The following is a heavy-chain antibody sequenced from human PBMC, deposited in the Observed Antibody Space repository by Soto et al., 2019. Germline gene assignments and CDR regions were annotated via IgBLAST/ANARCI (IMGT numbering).Heavy chain of an antibody. V-gene: IGHV1-18*01. J-gene: IGHJ4*02. D-gene: IGHD1-7*01. CDR3: AGGGTPFAS. Sequence: QVQLVQSGAEVKKPGASVKVSCKASGYTFTNFGISWVRQAPGQGLEWMGWISAYNGNTNYPQNFQGRVTMTTDPSTSTAYMERSSLTSDDAAVYYCAGGGTPFASWGKETLVTVSS. CDR1: GYTFTNFG. CDR2: ISAYNGNT.